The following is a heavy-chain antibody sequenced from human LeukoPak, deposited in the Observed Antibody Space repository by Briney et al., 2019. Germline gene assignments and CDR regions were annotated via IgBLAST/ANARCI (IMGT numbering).Heavy chain of an antibody. CDR1: GGSISSYY. V-gene: IGHV4-59*01. D-gene: IGHD3-22*01. CDR3: AREKYYYDSSGYYYYYYGMDV. J-gene: IGHJ6*02. Sequence: SETLSLTCTVSGGSISSYYWSWIRQPPGKGLEWIGYIYYSGSTNYNPSLKRRVTISVDTSKSQFSLKLSSVTAADTAVYYCAREKYYYDSSGYYYYYYGMDVWGQGTTVTVSS. CDR2: IYYSGST.